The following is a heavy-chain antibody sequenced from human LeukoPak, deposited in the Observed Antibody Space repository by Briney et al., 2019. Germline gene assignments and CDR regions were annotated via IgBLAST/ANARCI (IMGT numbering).Heavy chain of an antibody. D-gene: IGHD3-10*01. CDR1: GGSISSGGYS. CDR2: IYHSGST. V-gene: IGHV4-30-2*01. CDR3: ARGLRRSQRDYYYYYGMDV. Sequence: SETLSLTCAVSGGSISSGGYSWSWIRQPPGKGLEWIGYIYHSGSTYYNPSLKSRVTISVDRSKNQFSLKLSSVTAADTAVYYCARGLRRSQRDYYYYYGMDVWGQGTTVTVSS. J-gene: IGHJ6*02.